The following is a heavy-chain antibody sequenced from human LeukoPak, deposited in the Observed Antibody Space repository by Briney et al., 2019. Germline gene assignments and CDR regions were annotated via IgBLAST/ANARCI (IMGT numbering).Heavy chain of an antibody. J-gene: IGHJ5*02. V-gene: IGHV1-46*01. CDR2: INPSGGST. CDR1: GYTFTSYY. CDR3: ARGGITMVRGVISGTPFDP. D-gene: IGHD3-10*01. Sequence: ASVKVSCKASGYTFTSYYIHWVRQAPGQGLEWMGIINPSGGSTSYAQKFQGRVTMTRDMSTSTVYMELSSLRSEDTAVYYCARGGITMVRGVISGTPFDPWGQGTLVTVSS.